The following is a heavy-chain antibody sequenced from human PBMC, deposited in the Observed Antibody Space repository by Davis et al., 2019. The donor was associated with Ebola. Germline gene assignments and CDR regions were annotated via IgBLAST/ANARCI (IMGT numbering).Heavy chain of an antibody. CDR2: ISDDGNDK. J-gene: IGHJ3*02. CDR3: VKEQGSAFYSDTSYYYSDGFDI. CDR1: GFSFSSYA. Sequence: PGGSLRLSCAGSGFSFSSYAIHWVRQAPGKGLVWVAVISDDGNDKYYADSVRGRFTISRDNSKDTVHLQMNSLRAEDTAVYYCVKEQGSAFYSDTSYYYSDGFDIWGQGTVVTVSS. V-gene: IGHV3-30-3*01. D-gene: IGHD3-10*01.